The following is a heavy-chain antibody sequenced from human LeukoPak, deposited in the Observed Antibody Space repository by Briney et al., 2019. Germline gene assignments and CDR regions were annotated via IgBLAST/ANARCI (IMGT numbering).Heavy chain of an antibody. Sequence: SETLSLTCTVSGGSISSSSYYWGWIRQPPGKGLEWIGSIYYSGSTYYNPSLKSRVTISVDTSKNQFSLKLSSVTAADTAVYYCASYPAGTTTVWGFRGNWFDPWGQGTLVTVSS. J-gene: IGHJ5*02. CDR2: IYYSGST. CDR3: ASYPAGTTTVWGFRGNWFDP. D-gene: IGHD1-7*01. CDR1: GGSISSSSYY. V-gene: IGHV4-39*01.